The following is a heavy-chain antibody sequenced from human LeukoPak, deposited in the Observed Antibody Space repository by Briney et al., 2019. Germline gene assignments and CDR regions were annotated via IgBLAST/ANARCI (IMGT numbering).Heavy chain of an antibody. CDR1: GGSISSSSYY. J-gene: IGHJ5*02. CDR3: ARDAPHVCGSSTSCYSNWFDP. Sequence: PSETLSLTCTVSGGSISSSSYYWGWIRQPPGKGLEWIGSIYYSGSTYYNPSLKSRVTISVDTSKNQFSLKLSSVTAADTAVYYCARDAPHVCGSSTSCYSNWFDPWGQGTLVTVSS. D-gene: IGHD2-2*01. V-gene: IGHV4-39*07. CDR2: IYYSGST.